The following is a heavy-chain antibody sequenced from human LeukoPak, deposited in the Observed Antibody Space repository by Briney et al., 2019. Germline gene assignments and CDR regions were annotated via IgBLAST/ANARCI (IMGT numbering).Heavy chain of an antibody. J-gene: IGHJ6*04. CDR2: ISSSGSTI. V-gene: IGHV3-48*03. D-gene: IGHD3-10*01. CDR3: ARDWSVRGVIGYYYYGMDV. CDR1: GFTFSSYE. Sequence: GGSLRLSCAASGFTFSSYEMNWVRQAPGKGLEWVSYISSSGSTIYYADSMKGRFTISRDNAKNSLYLQMNSLRAEDTAVDYCARDWSVRGVIGYYYYGMDVWGKGTTVTVSS.